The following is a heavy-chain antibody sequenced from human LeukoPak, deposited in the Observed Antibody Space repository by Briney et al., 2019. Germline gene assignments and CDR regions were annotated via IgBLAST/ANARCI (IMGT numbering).Heavy chain of an antibody. CDR3: ARRQGPDYGSTSFHPQQFDY. CDR1: GGSISSGDYF. D-gene: IGHD3-10*01. CDR2: IHSSGST. J-gene: IGHJ4*02. V-gene: IGHV4-30-4*01. Sequence: SETLSLTCTVSGGSISSGDYFWSWIRQSPGKGLEWIGNIHSSGSTYYNPSLKSRTTTSVDTSKNHFFLNLTSVTAADTAVCYCARRQGPDYGSTSFHPQQFDYWGQGTLVTVSS.